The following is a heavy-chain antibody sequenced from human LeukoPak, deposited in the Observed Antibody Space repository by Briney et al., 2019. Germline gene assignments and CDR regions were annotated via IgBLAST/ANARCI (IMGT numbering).Heavy chain of an antibody. V-gene: IGHV3-23*01. CDR2: VSESDGST. CDR3: AKGRSIGPDAFDM. J-gene: IGHJ3*02. D-gene: IGHD2-21*01. CDR1: GFTSNNYA. Sequence: GGSLRPSCAASGFTSNNYAMSWVRQAPGKGLEWVSVVSESDGSTYSADSVKGRFTMSRDNSKNTLHLQMNGLRAEDTAVYYCAKGRSIGPDAFDMWGQGTMVTVSS.